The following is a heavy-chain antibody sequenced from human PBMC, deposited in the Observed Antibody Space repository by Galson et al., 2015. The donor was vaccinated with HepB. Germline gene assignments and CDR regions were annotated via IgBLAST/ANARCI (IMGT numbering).Heavy chain of an antibody. CDR3: ARGLSGGYPNTLDF. V-gene: IGHV3-53*01. J-gene: IGHJ4*02. Sequence: SLRLSCAVSGITVISNYMTWVRQTPERGLEWVSVIYADGTTYYADSVKGRFTISRDNPKNTVYLQMNNLRAGDTALYYRARGLSGGYPNTLDFWGQGALVTVSS. CDR2: IYADGTT. CDR1: GITVISNY. D-gene: IGHD1-26*01.